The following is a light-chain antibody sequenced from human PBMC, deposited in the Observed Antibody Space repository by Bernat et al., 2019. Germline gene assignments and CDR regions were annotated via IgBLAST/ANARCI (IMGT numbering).Light chain of an antibody. V-gene: IGKV3-20*01. CDR3: QVYDNSPPEYT. Sequence: IVLTQSPGTLSLSPGETATLSCRASQSVSSSYLAWYQHKPGQAPRLLMYGTSSRATGIPDRFSGSVSGTDFTLTISRLEHDDFAVYYWQVYDNSPPEYTFGQGTKLEIQ. CDR1: QSVSSSY. J-gene: IGKJ2*01. CDR2: GTS.